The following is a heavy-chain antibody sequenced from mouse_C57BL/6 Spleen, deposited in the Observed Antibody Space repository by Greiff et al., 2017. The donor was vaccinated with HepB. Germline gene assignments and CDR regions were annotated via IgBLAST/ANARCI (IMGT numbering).Heavy chain of an antibody. CDR3: ARVYYDYDEALFAY. J-gene: IGHJ3*01. CDR2: ISDGGSYT. D-gene: IGHD2-4*01. Sequence: EVKLMESGGGLVKPGGSLKLSCAASGFTFSSYAMSWVRQTPEKRLEWVATISDGGSYTYYPDNVKGRFTISRDNAKNNLYLQMSHLKSEDTAMYYCARVYYDYDEALFAYWGQGTLVTVSA. CDR1: GFTFSSYA. V-gene: IGHV5-4*03.